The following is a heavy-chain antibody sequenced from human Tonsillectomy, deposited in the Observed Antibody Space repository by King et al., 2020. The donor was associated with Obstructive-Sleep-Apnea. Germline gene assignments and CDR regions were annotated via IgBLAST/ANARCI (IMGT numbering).Heavy chain of an antibody. D-gene: IGHD6-19*01. CDR1: GGSISSHY. V-gene: IGHV4-59*11. Sequence: QVQLQESGPGLVKPSETLSLTCTVSGGSISSHYWSWIRQPPGKGLEWIGYIYYSGSTNYNPSLKSRVTISVDRSKNQFSLKLSSVTAADTAVYYCARVPYSSGWYYWFDPWGRGTLVTVSS. J-gene: IGHJ5*02. CDR3: ARVPYSSGWYYWFDP. CDR2: IYYSGST.